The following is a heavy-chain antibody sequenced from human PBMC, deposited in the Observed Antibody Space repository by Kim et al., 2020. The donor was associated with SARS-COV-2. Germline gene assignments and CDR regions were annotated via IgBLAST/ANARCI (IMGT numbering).Heavy chain of an antibody. CDR3: AREDGYYDSSGYYPD. CDR2: IYHSGST. V-gene: IGHV4-38-2*02. D-gene: IGHD3-22*01. CDR1: GYSISSGYY. J-gene: IGHJ1*01. Sequence: SETLSLTCTVSGYSISSGYYWGWIRQPPGKGLEWIGSIYHSGSTYYNPSLKSRVTISVDTSKNQFSLKLSSVTAADTAVYYCAREDGYYDSSGYYPDWG.